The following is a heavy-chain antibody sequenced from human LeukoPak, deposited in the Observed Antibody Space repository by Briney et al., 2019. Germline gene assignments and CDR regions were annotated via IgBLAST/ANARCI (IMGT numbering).Heavy chain of an antibody. CDR1: GFTFSSYA. Sequence: PGGSLRLSCAASGFTFSSYAMTWVRQAPGKGLEWVSVISGSGGITYNADSVKGRFTISRDISKNTLYLQMNSLRAEDTAVYYCAKAGLGYSYGSSLYYFDYWGQGTLVTVSS. D-gene: IGHD5-18*01. J-gene: IGHJ4*02. V-gene: IGHV3-23*01. CDR2: ISGSGGIT. CDR3: AKAGLGYSYGSSLYYFDY.